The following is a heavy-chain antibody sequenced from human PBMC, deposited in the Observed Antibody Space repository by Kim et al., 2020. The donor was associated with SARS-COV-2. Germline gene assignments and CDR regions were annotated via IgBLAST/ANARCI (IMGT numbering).Heavy chain of an antibody. D-gene: IGHD3-10*01. V-gene: IGHV3-7*01. J-gene: IGHJ4*02. Sequence: VGSLRLSCAASGFTFSEVWMNWVRQAPGKGLEWVANIKADGTEKFYVDSVKGRFTISRDNAKSSLYLQMNSLRDEDTAVYYCAAGHYSLWGQGTLVTVSS. CDR1: GFTFSEVW. CDR3: AAGHYSL. CDR2: IKADGTEK.